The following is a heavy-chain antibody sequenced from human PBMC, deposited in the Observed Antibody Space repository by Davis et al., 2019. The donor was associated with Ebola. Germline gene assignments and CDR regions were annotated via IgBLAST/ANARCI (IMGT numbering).Heavy chain of an antibody. CDR1: GFTFSNYA. V-gene: IGHV3-23*01. J-gene: IGHJ6*04. CDR3: ARPNHRGISYYGMDV. Sequence: GESLKISCAASGFTFSNYAMSWVRQAPGKGLEWVSSLSGSGYDTNYADSVKGRFTISRDNFKNTLYLQMNSLRAEDTAVYYCARPNHRGISYYGMDVWGKGTTVTVSS. CDR2: LSGSGYDT. D-gene: IGHD3-10*01.